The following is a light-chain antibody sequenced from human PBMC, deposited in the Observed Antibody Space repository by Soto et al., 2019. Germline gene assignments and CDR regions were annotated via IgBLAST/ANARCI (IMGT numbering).Light chain of an antibody. Sequence: EIVFTQSTGTLSLSPGERATLSCRASQSVSSSYLAWYQQKPGQAPRLLIYGASSRATGIPDRFSGSGSGTDFPLTISRLEPEDFAVYYCQQYGSSPQTFGQGNKVEI. V-gene: IGKV3-20*01. CDR3: QQYGSSPQT. CDR2: GAS. CDR1: QSVSSSY. J-gene: IGKJ1*01.